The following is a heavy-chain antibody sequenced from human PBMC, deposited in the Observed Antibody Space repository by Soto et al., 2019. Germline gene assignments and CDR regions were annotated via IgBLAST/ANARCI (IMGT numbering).Heavy chain of an antibody. J-gene: IGHJ3*02. V-gene: IGHV2-5*02. CDR3: AYRLYASSDDAFDI. Sequence: QITLKESGPTLVKPTQTLTLTCTFSGFSLTTSGVGVGWIRQPPGKALEWLALIYWDGEKRYSPSLQSRLTITKDTSKNQVDLTVTNMNPADTGTYYCAYRLYASSDDAFDIWGQGTMVYVSS. D-gene: IGHD6-6*01. CDR1: GFSLTTSGVG. CDR2: IYWDGEK.